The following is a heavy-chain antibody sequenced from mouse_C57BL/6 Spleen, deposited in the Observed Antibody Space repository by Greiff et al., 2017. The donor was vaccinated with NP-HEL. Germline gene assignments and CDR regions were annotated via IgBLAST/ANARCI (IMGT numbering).Heavy chain of an antibody. Sequence: EVHLVESGGGLVKPGGSLKLSCAASGFTFSDYGMHWVRQAPEKGLEWVAYISSGSSTIYYADTVKGRFTISRDNAKNTLFLQMTSLRSEDTAMYYCARGGTLYYAMDYWGQGTSVTVSS. CDR3: ARGGTLYYAMDY. CDR1: GFTFSDYG. D-gene: IGHD3-3*01. J-gene: IGHJ4*01. V-gene: IGHV5-17*01. CDR2: ISSGSSTI.